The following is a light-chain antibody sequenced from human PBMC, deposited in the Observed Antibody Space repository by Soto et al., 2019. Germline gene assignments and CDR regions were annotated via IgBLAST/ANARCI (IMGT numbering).Light chain of an antibody. V-gene: IGKV4-1*01. CDR1: QSVLYDSNNANY. Sequence: DFVMTQSPDSLAVSLGERATINCKSSQSVLYDSNNANYLAWYQQKPGHPPKLLIHWASTRIPGVPDRFSGSGSGTDFTLTISSLQAEDVAVYYCQQYYSNPLTFGQGTKLEIK. J-gene: IGKJ2*01. CDR2: WAS. CDR3: QQYYSNPLT.